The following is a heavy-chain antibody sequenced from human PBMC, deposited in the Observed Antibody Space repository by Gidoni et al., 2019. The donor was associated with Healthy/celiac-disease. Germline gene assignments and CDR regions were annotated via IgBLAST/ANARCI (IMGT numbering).Heavy chain of an antibody. CDR2: IYYSGIT. V-gene: IGHV4-59*01. J-gene: IGHJ3*02. CDR3: ARRDGYEAFDI. Sequence: QVQLQESGPGLVKPSETLPLTCTVSGGSISSYYWSSIRQPPGKGLEWIGYIYYSGITNYNPSLKSRVTISVDTSKNQFSLKLSSVTAADTAVYYCARRDGYEAFDIWGQGTMVTVSS. CDR1: GGSISSYY. D-gene: IGHD6-13*01.